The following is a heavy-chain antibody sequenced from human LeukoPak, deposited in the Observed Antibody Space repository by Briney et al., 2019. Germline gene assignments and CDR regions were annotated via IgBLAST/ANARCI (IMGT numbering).Heavy chain of an antibody. V-gene: IGHV4-59*08. CDR1: GGSISSYY. Sequence: SETLSLTCTVSGGSISSYYWSWIRQPPGKGLEWIGYIYYSGSTNYNPSLKSRFTISVDTSKNQFSLKLSSVTAADRAVYYCAAVYYYDSSGYCFDYWGQGTLVTVSS. J-gene: IGHJ4*02. D-gene: IGHD3-22*01. CDR3: AAVYYYDSSGYCFDY. CDR2: IYYSGST.